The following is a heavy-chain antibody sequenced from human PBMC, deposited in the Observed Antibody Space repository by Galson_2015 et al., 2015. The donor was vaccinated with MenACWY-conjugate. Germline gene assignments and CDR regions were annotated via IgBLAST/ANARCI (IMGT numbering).Heavy chain of an antibody. CDR3: AKGDVNYYDSSGYYGAFDI. Sequence: SLRLSCAASGFTFSSYAMSWVRQAPGKGLEWVSAISGSGGSTYYADSVKGRFTISRDNSKNTLYLQMNSLRAEDTAVYYCAKGDVNYYDSSGYYGAFDIWGQGTMVTVSS. J-gene: IGHJ3*02. CDR2: ISGSGGST. V-gene: IGHV3-23*01. CDR1: GFTFSSYA. D-gene: IGHD3-22*01.